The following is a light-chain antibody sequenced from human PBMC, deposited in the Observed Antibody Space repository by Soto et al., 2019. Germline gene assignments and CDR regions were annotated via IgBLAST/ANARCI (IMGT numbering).Light chain of an antibody. CDR2: SNN. Sequence: QLVLTQPPSVSGAPGQRVTISCTGSSSNIGAGYGVHWYQQLPGTAPKLLIYSNNYRPSGVPDRFSGSKSGTSASLAITGLQAEDEADYYCQSYDSSLSGWVFGGGTKVTVL. V-gene: IGLV1-40*01. CDR1: SSNIGAGYG. CDR3: QSYDSSLSGWV. J-gene: IGLJ3*02.